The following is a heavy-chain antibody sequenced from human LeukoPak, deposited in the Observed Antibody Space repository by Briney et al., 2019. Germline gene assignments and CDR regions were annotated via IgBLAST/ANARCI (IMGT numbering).Heavy chain of an antibody. CDR3: ARGQHSYGYFNGFDY. D-gene: IGHD5-18*01. V-gene: IGHV4-4*02. Sequence: SETLSLTCAVSGDSINNTHWWSWVRQPPGKGLEWIGEIYQSGDANYNPSLKSRATISVGTSKNQFSLKLSSVTAADTAVYYCARGQHSYGYFNGFDYWGQGTLVTVSS. CDR1: GDSINNTHW. CDR2: IYQSGDA. J-gene: IGHJ4*02.